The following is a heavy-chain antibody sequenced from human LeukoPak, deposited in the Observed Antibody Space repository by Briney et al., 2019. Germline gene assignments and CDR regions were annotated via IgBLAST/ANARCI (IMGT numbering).Heavy chain of an antibody. J-gene: IGHJ5*02. D-gene: IGHD2-2*02. CDR1: GYAFTGFY. Sequence: ASLKVSCKTSGYAFTGFYIHWVRQAPGQGLEWMGRMKPKNGGANYSQRFQGRVTMTRDTSMNTAHMELSGLESDDTAIYYCARGGRDTCPYNWFDPWGQGTLVTVSS. CDR2: MKPKNGGA. CDR3: ARGGRDTCPYNWFDP. V-gene: IGHV1-2*06.